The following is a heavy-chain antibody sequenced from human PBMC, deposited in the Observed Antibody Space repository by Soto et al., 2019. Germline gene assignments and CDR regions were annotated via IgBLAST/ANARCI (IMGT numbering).Heavy chain of an antibody. D-gene: IGHD4-17*01. J-gene: IGHJ6*02. V-gene: IGHV3-23*01. CDR3: AADYLRHNSLNGYYYSYGMDV. CDR1: GITFSTYA. Sequence: PGGSLRLSCAASGITFSTYAMSWVRRAPGKGLEWVSTIGTNGADKQYADFVKGRFIVSRDRSDGTLSLQMNSLRAEDTAVYYCAADYLRHNSLNGYYYSYGMDVWGQGTTVTVSS. CDR2: IGTNGADK.